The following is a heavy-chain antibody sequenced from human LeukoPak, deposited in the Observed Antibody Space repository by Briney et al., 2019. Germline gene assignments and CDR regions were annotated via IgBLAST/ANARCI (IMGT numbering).Heavy chain of an antibody. CDR2: IYSGASS. CDR1: GFSVSNNY. Sequence: PGGSLRLSCAGSGFSVSNNYMSWVRQAPGKGLEWVAVIYSGASSYYADSVKGRFTISRDNAKNSLYLQMNSLRAEDTAVYYCAIIVGYCSSTSCLDYWGQGTLVTVSS. V-gene: IGHV3-53*01. D-gene: IGHD2-2*01. CDR3: AIIVGYCSSTSCLDY. J-gene: IGHJ4*02.